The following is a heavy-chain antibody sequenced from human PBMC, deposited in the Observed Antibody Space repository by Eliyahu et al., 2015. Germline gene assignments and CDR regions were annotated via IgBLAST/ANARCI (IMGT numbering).Heavy chain of an antibody. CDR3: ARAGPYSGTYTSLDF. D-gene: IGHD1-26*01. Sequence: EVQLVESGGGLVQPGGSLRLSCAASGFTFNNYWMHWVRQAPGKGLLWVSRIDSDESSTTYADSVKGRFSISRDNVKNMLYLQMNSLSAEDTAVYYCARAGPYSGTYTSLDFWGQGTLVTVSS. V-gene: IGHV3-74*01. CDR1: GFTFNNYW. CDR2: IDSDESST. J-gene: IGHJ4*02.